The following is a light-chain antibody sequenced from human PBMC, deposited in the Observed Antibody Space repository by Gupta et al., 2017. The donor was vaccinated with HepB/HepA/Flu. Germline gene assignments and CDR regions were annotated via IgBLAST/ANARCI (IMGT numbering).Light chain of an antibody. J-gene: IGKJ5*01. CDR2: GAS. Sequence: EIVLTQSPEILSLSPGERATLSCRASQSVSSSYLAWYQQKPGQAPRLLIYGASSRATGIPYRFSCSGSGTDFTLTISRLEPEDFAVYYCQQYGSSPITFGQGTRLEIK. V-gene: IGKV3-20*01. CDR3: QQYGSSPIT. CDR1: QSVSSSY.